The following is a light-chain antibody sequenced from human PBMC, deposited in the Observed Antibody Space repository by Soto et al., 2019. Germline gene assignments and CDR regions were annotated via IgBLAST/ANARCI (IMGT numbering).Light chain of an antibody. V-gene: IGKV3-20*01. Sequence: EIVLTQSPGTLSLSPGDRATLSCRASQTISSTYLAWYQQKPGQAPRLLTYAASTRATGIPDRFSGSGSGTDFTLTISRLEPEDFAVYYCQQYGSSPKTFGQGTKVEI. CDR3: QQYGSSPKT. CDR2: AAS. J-gene: IGKJ1*01. CDR1: QTISSTY.